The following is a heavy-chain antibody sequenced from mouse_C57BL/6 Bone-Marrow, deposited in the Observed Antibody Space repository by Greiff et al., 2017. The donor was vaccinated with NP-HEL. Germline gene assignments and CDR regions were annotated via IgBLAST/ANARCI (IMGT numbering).Heavy chain of an antibody. CDR2: IDPENGDT. D-gene: IGHD2-12*01. Sequence: EVQLQESGAELVRPGASVKLSCTASGFNIKDDYMHWVKQRPEQGLEWIGWIDPENGDTEYASKFQGKATITADTSSNTAYLQLSSLTSEDTAVYYCTTDYREYFDVWGTGTTVTVSS. V-gene: IGHV14-4*01. J-gene: IGHJ1*03. CDR3: TTDYREYFDV. CDR1: GFNIKDDY.